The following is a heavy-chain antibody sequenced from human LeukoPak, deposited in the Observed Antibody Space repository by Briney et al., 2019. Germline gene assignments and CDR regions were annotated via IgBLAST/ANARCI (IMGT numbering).Heavy chain of an antibody. Sequence: NPSETLSLICTVSGDSLNNYYWSWVRQPPGKGLEWIGYIYYRETPTYNPSLKSRLTISVDTSKDQFSLKLNSVTAADTAVYYCARRRDYYDRRGYYAFEIWGHGTMVTVSS. D-gene: IGHD3-22*01. J-gene: IGHJ3*02. CDR2: IYYRETP. CDR3: ARRRDYYDRRGYYAFEI. CDR1: GDSLNNYY. V-gene: IGHV4-59*01.